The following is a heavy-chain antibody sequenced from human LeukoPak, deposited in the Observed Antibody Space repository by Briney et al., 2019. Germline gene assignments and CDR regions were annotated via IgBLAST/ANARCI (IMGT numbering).Heavy chain of an antibody. CDR2: INTISGGT. D-gene: IGHD6-6*01. J-gene: IGHJ6*03. Sequence: ASVKVSCKASGYTFTGYYIHWVRQAPGQGLEWIGWINTISGGTNYAQKFQGRVTMTRDTSISTAYMEVSRVRSDDTAMYYCARGSSTRVYYYCYMDVWGKGTTVTVSS. V-gene: IGHV1-2*02. CDR1: GYTFTGYY. CDR3: ARGSSTRVYYYCYMDV.